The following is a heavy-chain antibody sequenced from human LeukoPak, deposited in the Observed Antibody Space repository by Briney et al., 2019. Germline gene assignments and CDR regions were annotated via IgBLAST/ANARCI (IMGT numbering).Heavy chain of an antibody. CDR2: INHSGST. CDR1: GGSCSGYY. D-gene: IGHD6-6*01. J-gene: IGHJ4*02. V-gene: IGHV4-34*01. Sequence: TSETLSLTCAVYGGSCSGYYWSWIRQPPGKGLEWIGEINHSGSTNYNPSLKSRVTISVDTSKNKFSLRLSSVTAADTAVYYCARAGIVARRGGVFDYWGQGTLVTVPS. CDR3: ARAGIVARRGGVFDY.